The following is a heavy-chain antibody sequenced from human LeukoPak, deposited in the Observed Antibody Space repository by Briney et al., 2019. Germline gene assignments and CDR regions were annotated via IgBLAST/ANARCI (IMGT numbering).Heavy chain of an antibody. D-gene: IGHD3-10*01. V-gene: IGHV3-48*01. J-gene: IGHJ4*02. CDR1: GFTFSSYG. CDR3: ARGELYYGSGSYPFDY. Sequence: GGSLRLSCAASGFTFSSYGMHWVRQAPGKGLEWVSHISSSSTNIYYADSVKGRFTISRDNARTSLYLQMNSLRAEDTAVYYCARGELYYGSGSYPFDYWGQGTLVTVSS. CDR2: ISSSSTNI.